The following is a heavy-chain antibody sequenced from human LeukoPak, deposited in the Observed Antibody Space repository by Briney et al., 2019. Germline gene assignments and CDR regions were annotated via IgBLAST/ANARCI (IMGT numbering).Heavy chain of an antibody. Sequence: PGGSLRLSCAASGFTFSSYSMNWVRQAPGKGLEWVSSISSSSSCIYYADSVKGRFTISRDNAKNSLYLQMNSLRAEDTAVYYCAGGPSYYYGMDVWGQGTTVTVSS. CDR1: GFTFSSYS. J-gene: IGHJ6*02. V-gene: IGHV3-21*01. CDR3: AGGPSYYYGMDV. CDR2: ISSSSSCI.